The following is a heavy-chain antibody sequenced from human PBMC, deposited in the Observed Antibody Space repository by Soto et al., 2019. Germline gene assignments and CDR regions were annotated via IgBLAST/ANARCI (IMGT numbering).Heavy chain of an antibody. CDR3: TRPSSGSGSYYHFDY. CDR1: GFTFGASA. V-gene: IGHV3-73*01. D-gene: IGHD3-10*01. Sequence: GGSLRLSCAASGFTFGASALQWVRQASGKGLEWLGRIGSRGESYATTYDVSVKGRFTISRDDSKKTAYLQMNSLESEDTAVYYCTRPSSGSGSYYHFDYWGQGTLVTVSS. CDR2: IGSRGESYAT. J-gene: IGHJ4*02.